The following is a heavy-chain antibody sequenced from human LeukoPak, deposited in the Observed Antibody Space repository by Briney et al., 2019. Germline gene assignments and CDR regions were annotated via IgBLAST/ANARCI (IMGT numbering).Heavy chain of an antibody. CDR1: GFTFSSYA. CDR2: ISGSGGST. CDR3: ANTRQYGSGSYG. Sequence: GGSLRLSCAASGFTFSSYAMSWVRQAPGKGLEWVSAISGSGGSTYYADSVKGRFTISRDNSKDTLYLQMNSLRAEDMAVYYCANTRQYGSGSYGWGQGTLVTVSS. D-gene: IGHD3-10*01. V-gene: IGHV3-23*01. J-gene: IGHJ4*02.